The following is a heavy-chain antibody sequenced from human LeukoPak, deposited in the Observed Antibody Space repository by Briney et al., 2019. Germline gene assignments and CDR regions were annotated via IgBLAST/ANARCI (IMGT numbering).Heavy chain of an antibody. CDR1: GYTFTRYY. Sequence: GASVKVSCKASGYTFTRYYMHWVPQARGQGLQGMGWINPNSGGTNYAQKFQGRVTMTRDTSISTAYMELSRLRSDDTAVYYCARDLGYCSSTSCAWGQGTLVTVSS. V-gene: IGHV1-2*02. CDR2: INPNSGGT. CDR3: ARDLGYCSSTSCA. D-gene: IGHD2-2*01. J-gene: IGHJ5*02.